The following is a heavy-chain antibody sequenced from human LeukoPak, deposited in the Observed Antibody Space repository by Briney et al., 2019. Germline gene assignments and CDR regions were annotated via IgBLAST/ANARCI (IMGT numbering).Heavy chain of an antibody. J-gene: IGHJ5*02. Sequence: PAGTLSLTCIVSGDSISGHFWSWIRQPPGKRLEWIWYIHYSGSTNYNPSLMSRLSILSDASRKRSSLTRISVTAADAAVYFCARRAARTVMGYGDFNWFDPWGQGTLVTVSS. CDR2: IHYSGST. V-gene: IGHV4-59*11. CDR3: ARRAARTVMGYGDFNWFDP. CDR1: GDSISGHF. D-gene: IGHD4-17*01.